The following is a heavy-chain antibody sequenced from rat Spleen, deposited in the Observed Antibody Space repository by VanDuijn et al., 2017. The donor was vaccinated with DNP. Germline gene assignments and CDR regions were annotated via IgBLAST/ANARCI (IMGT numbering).Heavy chain of an antibody. CDR2: ISYSGTT. CDR1: GSSIISNY. Sequence: EVQLQESGPGLVKPSQSLSLTCSVTGSSIISNYWAWIRKFPGNKIEWTGYISYSGTTSYNPSLKSRISITRDTSKNQFFLQLNSVTTEDTATYYCATGGAGIWFAYWGQGTLVTVSS. D-gene: IGHD4-2*01. J-gene: IGHJ3*01. CDR3: ATGGAGIWFAY. V-gene: IGHV3-1*01.